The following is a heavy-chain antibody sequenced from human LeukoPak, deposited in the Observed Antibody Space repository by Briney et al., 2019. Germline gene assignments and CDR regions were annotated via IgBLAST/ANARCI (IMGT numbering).Heavy chain of an antibody. CDR2: ISSSSSYI. CDR1: GFTFSTYN. CDR3: AGIAARLPHDAFDI. D-gene: IGHD6-6*01. V-gene: IGHV3-21*01. Sequence: GGSLRLSCAASGFTFSTYNMNWVRQAPGKGLEWVSSISSSSSYIYYADSVKGRFTISRDNAKNSLYLQMNSLRAEDTAVYYCAGIAARLPHDAFDIWGQGTMVTVSS. J-gene: IGHJ3*02.